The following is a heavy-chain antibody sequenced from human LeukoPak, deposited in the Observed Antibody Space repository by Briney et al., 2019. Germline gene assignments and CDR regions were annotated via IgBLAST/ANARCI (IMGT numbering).Heavy chain of an antibody. CDR2: ISWNSGSI. CDR3: AKDMYSSGWHYFDY. J-gene: IGHJ4*02. D-gene: IGHD6-19*01. Sequence: GRSLRLSCAASGFTFDDYAMHWVRQAPGKGLEWVSGISWNSGSIGYADSVKGRFTISRDNAKNSLYLQMNSLRAEDTALYYCAKDMYSSGWHYFDYWGQGTLVTVSS. CDR1: GFTFDDYA. V-gene: IGHV3-9*01.